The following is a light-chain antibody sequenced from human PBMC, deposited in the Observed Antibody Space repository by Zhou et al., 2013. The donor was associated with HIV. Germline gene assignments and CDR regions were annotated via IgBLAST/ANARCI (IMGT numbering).Light chain of an antibody. CDR2: KAS. Sequence: DILMTQSPSTLSASEGDRVTIACRASQSISTSLAWYQHKPGKAPTLLIYKASNLEAGVSSRFSGSGSGTEFTLTLSSLQPDDSATYYCQHYNNFSGTFGQGTKVEIK. CDR1: QSISTS. CDR3: QHYNNFSGT. J-gene: IGKJ1*01. V-gene: IGKV1-5*03.